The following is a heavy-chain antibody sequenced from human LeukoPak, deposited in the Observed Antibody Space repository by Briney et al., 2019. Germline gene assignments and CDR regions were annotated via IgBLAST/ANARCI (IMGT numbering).Heavy chain of an antibody. CDR3: ARGNYYGSGRTFDFDY. D-gene: IGHD3-10*01. CDR2: VYYGGTT. J-gene: IGHJ4*02. Sequence: PSETLSLTCAVSGVSIRTNNYYWGWIRQPPGKGLEWIGTVYYGGTTYYNPSLKSRVTISVDTSKNQFSLNLSSVTAADTAVYYCARGNYYGSGRTFDFDYWGQGTLVTVSS. V-gene: IGHV4-39*07. CDR1: GVSIRTNNYY.